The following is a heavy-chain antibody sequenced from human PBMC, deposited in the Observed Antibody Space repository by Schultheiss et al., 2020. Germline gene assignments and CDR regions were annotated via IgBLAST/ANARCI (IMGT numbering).Heavy chain of an antibody. Sequence: GGSLRLSCAASGFTFSSYSMNWVRQAPGKGLEWVADIKCDGSEKCYVDSVKGRFTISRDNAKNSLYLQMNSLRAEDTAVYYCARGRGGSYFVDYWGQGTLVTVSS. D-gene: IGHD1-26*01. CDR2: IKCDGSEK. J-gene: IGHJ4*02. CDR1: GFTFSSYS. V-gene: IGHV3-7*01. CDR3: ARGRGGSYFVDY.